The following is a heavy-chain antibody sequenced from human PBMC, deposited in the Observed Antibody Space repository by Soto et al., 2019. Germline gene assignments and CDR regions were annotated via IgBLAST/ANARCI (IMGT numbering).Heavy chain of an antibody. CDR3: ARGIQLWLRRINNGYSG. J-gene: IGHJ4*02. D-gene: IGHD5-18*01. V-gene: IGHV1-69*12. CDR1: GGTFSTYA. CDR2: IIPMFGTA. Sequence: QVQLVQSGAEVKKPESSVKVSCEAPGGTFSTYAISWVRQAPGQGLEWMGGIIPMFGTANYAQRFQDRVTITADESTNTVYMELSSLRSEDTAVYFCARGIQLWLRRINNGYSGWGQGTLVTVSS.